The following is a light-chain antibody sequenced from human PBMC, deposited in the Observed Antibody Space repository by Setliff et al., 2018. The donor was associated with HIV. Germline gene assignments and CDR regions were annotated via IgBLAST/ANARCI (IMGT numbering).Light chain of an antibody. CDR3: QAWDSSIVG. CDR1: KLGDKY. J-gene: IGLJ2*01. CDR2: QDS. V-gene: IGLV3-1*01. Sequence: SYELTQPPSVSVSPGQTASITCSGDKLGDKYACWYQQKPGQSPVLVIYQDSKRPSGIPERFSGSNSGNTATLTISGTQAMDEADYYCQAWDSSIVGFGGGTK.